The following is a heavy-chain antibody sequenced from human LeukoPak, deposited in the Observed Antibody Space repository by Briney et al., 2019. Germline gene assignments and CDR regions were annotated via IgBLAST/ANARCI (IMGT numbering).Heavy chain of an antibody. CDR1: GGSISGFF. CDR2: INNGGTT. Sequence: PSETLSLTCSVSGGSISGFFWSWIRQSPGKGLEWLGFINNGGTTNYNPSLKNRITISVDTSKNQFSLRLSSVAAADTAVCYCARDSAPFSGLSVAGYFDFWGQGTLVTVSS. J-gene: IGHJ4*02. D-gene: IGHD6-19*01. V-gene: IGHV4-59*01. CDR3: ARDSAPFSGLSVAGYFDF.